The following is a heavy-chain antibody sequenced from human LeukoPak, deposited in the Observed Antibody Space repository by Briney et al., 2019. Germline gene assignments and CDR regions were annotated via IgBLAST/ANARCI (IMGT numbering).Heavy chain of an antibody. CDR2: IHFSGSS. Sequence: SETLSLTCTVSGGSFSSYYWSWVRQPPGKGLEWIGYIHFSGSSNYNPSLKSRVTISVDTSKNQFSLKVSSVTAADTAVYYCARDGGVVVPTAPAVFDIWGQGTMVTVSS. V-gene: IGHV4-59*01. CDR1: GGSFSSYY. D-gene: IGHD2-2*01. J-gene: IGHJ3*02. CDR3: ARDGGVVVPTAPAVFDI.